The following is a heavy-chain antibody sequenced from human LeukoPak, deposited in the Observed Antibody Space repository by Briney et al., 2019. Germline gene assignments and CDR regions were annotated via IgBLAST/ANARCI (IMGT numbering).Heavy chain of an antibody. Sequence: PGGSLRLSCAASGFTFDDYAMHWVRQAPGKGLEWVSLISWDGGSTYYADSVKGRFTISRDNSKNTLYLQMNSLRAEDTAVYYCAKDHPRIIAAPAFDYWGQGTLVTVSS. CDR3: AKDHPRIIAAPAFDY. CDR2: ISWDGGST. V-gene: IGHV3-43D*03. J-gene: IGHJ4*02. CDR1: GFTFDDYA. D-gene: IGHD6-6*01.